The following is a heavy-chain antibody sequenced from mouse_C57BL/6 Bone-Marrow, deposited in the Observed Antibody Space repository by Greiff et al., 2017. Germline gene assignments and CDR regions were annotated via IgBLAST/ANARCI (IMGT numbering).Heavy chain of an antibody. CDR1: GFTFSSYG. Sequence: EVKLVESGGDLVKPGGSLKLSCAASGFTFSSYGMSWVRQTPDKRLEWVATISSGGSYTYYPDSVKGRFTISRDNAKNTLYLHMSSLKSEDTAMYYCARLLRSMDYWDQGTSVTVSS. V-gene: IGHV5-6*01. CDR2: ISSGGSYT. CDR3: ARLLRSMDY. D-gene: IGHD1-1*01. J-gene: IGHJ4*01.